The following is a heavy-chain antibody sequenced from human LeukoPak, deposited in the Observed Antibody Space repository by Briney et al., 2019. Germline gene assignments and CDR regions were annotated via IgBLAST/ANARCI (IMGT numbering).Heavy chain of an antibody. CDR3: ASGSSSSFDY. CDR2: INHSGST. CDR1: GGSISSSSYY. Sequence: SETLSLTCTVSGGSISSSSYYWGWIRQPPGKGLEWIGEINHSGSTNYNPSLKSRVTISVDTSKNQFSLKLSSVTAADTAVYYCASGSSSSFDYWGQGTLVTVSS. V-gene: IGHV4-39*07. D-gene: IGHD6-13*01. J-gene: IGHJ4*02.